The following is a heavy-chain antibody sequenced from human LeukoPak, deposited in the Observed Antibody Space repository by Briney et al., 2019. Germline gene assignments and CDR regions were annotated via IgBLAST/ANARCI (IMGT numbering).Heavy chain of an antibody. V-gene: IGHV1-69*08. CDR1: GGTFNSFP. CDR2: IIPFLDTT. CDR3: ARASELGEWFGDLLYI. Sequence: SVKVSCKASGGTFNSFPISWVRQAPGQGLEWLGRIIPFLDTTNYAHKFQGRVKITADKSTSTAYLELRSLRSEDTAIYYCARASELGEWFGDLLYIWGQGTTVTVSS. D-gene: IGHD3-10*01. J-gene: IGHJ6*02.